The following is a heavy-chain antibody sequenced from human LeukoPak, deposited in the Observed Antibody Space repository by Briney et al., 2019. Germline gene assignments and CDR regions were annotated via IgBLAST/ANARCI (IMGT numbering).Heavy chain of an antibody. D-gene: IGHD4-17*01. CDR2: IQTSGSA. Sequence: SETLSLTCTVSGGSLSSYYWIWIRQPAGKGLEWIGRIQTSGSADYNPSLKSRVTMSVDTSKNQFSLRLRSVTAADTAVYYCARDPGDYNHDWYFDLWGRGTPVTVSS. V-gene: IGHV4-4*07. J-gene: IGHJ2*01. CDR3: ARDPGDYNHDWYFDL. CDR1: GGSLSSYY.